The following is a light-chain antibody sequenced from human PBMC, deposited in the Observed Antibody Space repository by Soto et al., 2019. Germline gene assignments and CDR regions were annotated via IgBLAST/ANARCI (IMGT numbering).Light chain of an antibody. J-gene: IGKJ2*01. CDR1: QTIGTW. V-gene: IGKV1-5*03. CDR3: HLYNTYSPT. CDR2: EAS. Sequence: DIQLTQSPSTLSASVGDRVIITCRARQTIGTWLAWYQERPGKATRLLISEASTLERGVPSRFSGSGSATEVTLTISDLQPEDFATYSCHLYNTYSPTLGQGTKLEI.